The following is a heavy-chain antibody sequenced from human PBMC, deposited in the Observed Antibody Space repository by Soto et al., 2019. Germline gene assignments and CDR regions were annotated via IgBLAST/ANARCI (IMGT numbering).Heavy chain of an antibody. D-gene: IGHD2-15*01. CDR2: IIPIFGTA. J-gene: IGHJ5*02. CDR1: VGTFSSYA. CDR3: AREALAANLVYCSGGSCHSHWFDP. Sequence: GASVNVSCKASVGTFSSYAISWVRQPPGQGLEWMGGIIPIFGTANYAQKFQGRGTITADESTSTAYMELSSLRSEDTAVYYCAREALAANLVYCSGGSCHSHWFDPWGQGTLVTVSS. V-gene: IGHV1-69*13.